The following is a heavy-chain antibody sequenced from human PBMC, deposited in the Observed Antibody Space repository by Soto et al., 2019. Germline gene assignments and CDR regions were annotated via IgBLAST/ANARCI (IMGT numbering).Heavy chain of an antibody. V-gene: IGHV1-18*01. CDR2: ISPHNGNA. Sequence: ASVKVSCTTSGYPFTINRLSCLRRAPGQGLEWMGWISPHNGNAKYAQKFQDRVTMTADTAASTVYMELRSLRSDDSAVFYCARDRSGWYDFWGQGTLVTVSS. D-gene: IGHD6-19*01. CDR3: ARDRSGWYDF. J-gene: IGHJ4*02. CDR1: GYPFTINR.